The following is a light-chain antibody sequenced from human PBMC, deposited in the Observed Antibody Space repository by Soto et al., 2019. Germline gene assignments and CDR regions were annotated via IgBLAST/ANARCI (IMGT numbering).Light chain of an antibody. J-gene: IGLJ1*01. CDR2: DVS. CDR3: SSYTSSHTYV. CDR1: SSDVGGYNY. Sequence: QSVLPQPASVSGSPGQSITISCTGTSSDVGGYNYVSWYQQHPGKAPQLMIFDVSNRPSGVSNRFSGSKSGNTASLTISGLQAEDEADYYCSSYTSSHTYVFGTGTKVTVL. V-gene: IGLV2-14*01.